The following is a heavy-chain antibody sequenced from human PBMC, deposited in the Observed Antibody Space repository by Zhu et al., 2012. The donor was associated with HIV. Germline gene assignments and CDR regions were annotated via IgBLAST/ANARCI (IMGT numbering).Heavy chain of an antibody. CDR1: GGSISSSSYY. J-gene: IGHJ4*02. D-gene: IGHD3-10*01. CDR3: ARPSGSYGEMGY. V-gene: IGHV4-39*07. CDR2: IYYSGST. Sequence: QVQLQESGPGLVKPSETLSLTCTVSGGSISSSSYYWGWIRQPPGKGLEWIGSIYYSGSTYYNPSLKSRVTISVDTSKNQFSLKLSSVTAADTAVYYCARPSGSYGEMGYWGQGTLVTVSS.